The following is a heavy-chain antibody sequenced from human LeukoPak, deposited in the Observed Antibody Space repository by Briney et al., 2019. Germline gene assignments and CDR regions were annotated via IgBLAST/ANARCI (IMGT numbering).Heavy chain of an antibody. D-gene: IGHD6-19*01. CDR2: ISDSGGHT. CDR3: AKDKATTMAGMLDY. V-gene: IGHV3-23*01. CDR1: GFTFTDYA. Sequence: GGSLRLSCAASGFTFTDYAMTWVRQSPGKGLEWVSAISDSGGHTFYADSVKGRFTISRDNSKNTLYLQMNSLRAEDTAIYYCAKDKATTMAGMLDYWGQGTLVTVSP. J-gene: IGHJ4*02.